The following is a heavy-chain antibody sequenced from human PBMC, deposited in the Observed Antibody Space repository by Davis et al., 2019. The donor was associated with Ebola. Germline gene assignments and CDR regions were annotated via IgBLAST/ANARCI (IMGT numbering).Heavy chain of an antibody. CDR1: GYTFTGYY. V-gene: IGHV1-8*01. D-gene: IGHD2-2*01. J-gene: IGHJ6*04. CDR3: TSGHCSTTSCPTYYQHHIDV. Sequence: AASVKVSCKASGYTFTGYYMHWVRQAPGQGLEWMGRMNPNSGNTGYAQKFQGRVTMTRDTSISTAYMELSSLTSEDTAVYYCTSGHCSTTSCPTYYQHHIDVWGKGTTVTVSS. CDR2: MNPNSGNT.